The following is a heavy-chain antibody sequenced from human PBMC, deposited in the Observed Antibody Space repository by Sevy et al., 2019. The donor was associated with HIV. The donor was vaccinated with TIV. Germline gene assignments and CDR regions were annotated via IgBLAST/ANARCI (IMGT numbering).Heavy chain of an antibody. CDR2: ISGSGGST. J-gene: IGHJ4*02. Sequence: GGSLRLSCAASGFTFSSYAMSWVRQAPGKGLEWVSAISGSGGSTYYADSVKGRFTISRDNSKNTLYLQMNSLRDEDTAVYYCAKAPKNSYGYYFDYWGQGTLVTVSS. D-gene: IGHD5-18*01. CDR3: AKAPKNSYGYYFDY. CDR1: GFTFSSYA. V-gene: IGHV3-23*01.